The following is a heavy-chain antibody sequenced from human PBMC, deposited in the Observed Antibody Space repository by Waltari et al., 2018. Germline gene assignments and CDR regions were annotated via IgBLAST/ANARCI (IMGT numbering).Heavy chain of an antibody. J-gene: IGHJ5*02. Sequence: EAQLMESGGGLVQPGGALRTSCAPSRLHFPGHWMHWVRRAPGKGLEWVANIKWDGSATWYAESLSGRFIISRDNARNSLFLQINSPSAEDTAIYYCARGSAGYVRVWDLWGQGTSVTVSS. CDR3: ARGSAGYVRVWDL. V-gene: IGHV3-7*03. CDR1: RLHFPGHW. D-gene: IGHD2-2*01. CDR2: IKWDGSAT.